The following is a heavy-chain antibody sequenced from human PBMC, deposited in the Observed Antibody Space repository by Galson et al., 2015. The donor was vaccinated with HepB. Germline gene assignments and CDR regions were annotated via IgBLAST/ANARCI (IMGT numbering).Heavy chain of an antibody. CDR2: VSSSGGST. CDR1: GFTFSSYA. D-gene: IGHD6-19*01. Sequence: LRLSCAASGFTFSSYAMTWVRQAPGKGLEWVSTVSSSGGSTYYADSVKGRFTISRDNSKNTVYLQIKSLRAEDTAVYYCAKGIAGAGVPYFDYWGQGSLVTVSS. V-gene: IGHV3-23*01. CDR3: AKGIAGAGVPYFDY. J-gene: IGHJ4*02.